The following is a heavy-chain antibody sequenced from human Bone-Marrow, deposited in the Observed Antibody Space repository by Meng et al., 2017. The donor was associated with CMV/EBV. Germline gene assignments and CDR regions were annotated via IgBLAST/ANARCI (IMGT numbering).Heavy chain of an antibody. CDR1: GGTFSSYA. Sequence: SVKVSCKASGGTFSSYAISWVRQAPGQGLEWMGGIIPILGIANYAQKFQGRVTITADKSTSTAYMELSSLRSEDTAVYYCACGLDYGDNNWFDPWGQGTLVTVSS. V-gene: IGHV1-69*10. D-gene: IGHD4-17*01. CDR2: IIPILGIA. J-gene: IGHJ5*02. CDR3: ACGLDYGDNNWFDP.